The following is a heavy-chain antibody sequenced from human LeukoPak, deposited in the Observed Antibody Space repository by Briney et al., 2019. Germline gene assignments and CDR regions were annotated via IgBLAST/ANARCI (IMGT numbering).Heavy chain of an antibody. CDR1: GYTFTGFY. J-gene: IGHJ4*02. D-gene: IGHD3-22*01. CDR2: INGNSGGT. V-gene: IGHV1-2*02. CDR3: AREGYYDSSGYPHVFDY. Sequence: ASVTVSCKPSGYTFTGFYVHWVRQAPGQGLEWMGWINGNSGGTKYAQKFQGRVTMTRDTSISTAYMELSRLRSDDTAVYYCAREGYYDSSGYPHVFDYWGQGTLVTVSS.